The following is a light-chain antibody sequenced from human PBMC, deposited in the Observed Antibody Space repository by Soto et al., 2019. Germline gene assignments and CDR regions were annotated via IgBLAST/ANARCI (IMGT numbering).Light chain of an antibody. CDR2: GAS. Sequence: EIVLTQSPGTLSLSPGERATLSCGASQSVSSSYLAWYQHKPGQAPRLLIYGASSRATGIPDRFSGSGSGTDFTLTISRLEPEDFAVYYCQQYGSSPPTFGQGTKVDIK. CDR1: QSVSSSY. V-gene: IGKV3-20*01. J-gene: IGKJ1*01. CDR3: QQYGSSPPT.